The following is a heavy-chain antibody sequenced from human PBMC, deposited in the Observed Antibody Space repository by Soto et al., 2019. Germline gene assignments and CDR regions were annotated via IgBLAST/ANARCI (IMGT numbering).Heavy chain of an antibody. J-gene: IGHJ6*02. V-gene: IGHV3-23*01. CDR2: ISANGGST. CDR3: ARGKYCSGGSCYSYYYYYGMDV. Sequence: EVQVLESGGGLVQPGASLRLSCASSGFTLSSYAMSWVRQAPGKGLEWVSAISANGGSTYYADSVKGRFTISRDDSKNTLYLQMNSLRAEDTAVYYCARGKYCSGGSCYSYYYYYGMDVWGQGTTVTVSS. D-gene: IGHD2-15*01. CDR1: GFTLSSYA.